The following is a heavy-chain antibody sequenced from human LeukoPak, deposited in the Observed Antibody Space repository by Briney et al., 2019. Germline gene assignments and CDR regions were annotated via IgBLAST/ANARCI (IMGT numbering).Heavy chain of an antibody. Sequence: PSETLSLICAVSDDSFSSHYWTWIRQPPGKGLEWIGYISYIGRTNYNPSLKSRVTISIDTSKNQFSLKLTSVTAADTAVYYCARDLVTVTKGFDIWGQGTMVSVSS. CDR2: ISYIGRT. V-gene: IGHV4-59*11. J-gene: IGHJ3*02. CDR1: DDSFSSHY. D-gene: IGHD4-17*01. CDR3: ARDLVTVTKGFDI.